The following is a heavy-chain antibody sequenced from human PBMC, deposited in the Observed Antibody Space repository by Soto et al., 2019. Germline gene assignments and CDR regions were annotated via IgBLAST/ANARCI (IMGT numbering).Heavy chain of an antibody. CDR1: GYTFTNYG. D-gene: IGHD2-15*01. J-gene: IGHJ4*02. Sequence: ASMKGSLKASGYTFTNYGMHLVRPAPGQRLEWMGWINAGNGNIKYSQKFQGRVTITRDTSASTAYMELSSLRSEDTAVYYCARGSAGKTGGDYWGQGTLVTVSS. CDR2: INAGNGNI. V-gene: IGHV1-3*01. CDR3: ARGSAGKTGGDY.